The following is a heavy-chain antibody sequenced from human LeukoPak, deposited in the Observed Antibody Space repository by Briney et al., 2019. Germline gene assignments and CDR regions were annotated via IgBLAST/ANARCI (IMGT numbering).Heavy chain of an antibody. CDR2: IYHSGST. V-gene: IGHV4-38-2*02. D-gene: IGHD5-18*01. J-gene: IGHJ5*02. CDR1: GYSISSGYY. CDR3: ARSTWIQLDP. Sequence: SETLSLTCTVSGYSISSGYYWGWIRPPPGKGLEWIGSIYHSGSTYYNPSLKSRVTISVDTSKNQFSLKLSSVTAADTAVYYCARSTWIQLDPWGQGTLVTVSS.